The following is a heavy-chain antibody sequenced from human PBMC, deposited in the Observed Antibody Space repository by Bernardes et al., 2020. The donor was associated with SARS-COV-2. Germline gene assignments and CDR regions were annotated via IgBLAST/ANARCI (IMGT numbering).Heavy chain of an antibody. V-gene: IGHV3-43*02. CDR1: GFTFDDYA. CDR3: AKDLSSYSGYDPTGDAFDI. Sequence: GGSLRLSCAASGFTFDDYAMHWVRQAPGKGLEWVSLISDDGGGTYYADSVKGRFTISRDNSKDSLYLQMNSLRTEDTALYYCAKDLSSYSGYDPTGDAFDIWGQGTMVTVSS. J-gene: IGHJ3*02. D-gene: IGHD5-12*01. CDR2: ISDDGGGT.